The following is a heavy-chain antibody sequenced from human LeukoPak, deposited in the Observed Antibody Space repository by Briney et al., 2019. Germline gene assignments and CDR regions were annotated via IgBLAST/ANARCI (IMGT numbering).Heavy chain of an antibody. Sequence: GESLKISCKGSGYSFTNYYIAWVRQLPGKGLEWMGIVYPGDSETRYSPSFQGQVTFSADKSISTVYLQWSSLKASDSAMYYCARSSDSRFFFGYWGQGTLVSVTS. D-gene: IGHD2-21*01. V-gene: IGHV5-51*01. J-gene: IGHJ4*02. CDR2: VYPGDSET. CDR3: ARSSDSRFFFGY. CDR1: GYSFTNYY.